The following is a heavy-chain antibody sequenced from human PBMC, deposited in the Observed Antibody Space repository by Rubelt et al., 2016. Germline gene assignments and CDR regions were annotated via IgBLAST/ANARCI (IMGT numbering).Heavy chain of an antibody. V-gene: IGHV3-72*01. CDR2: TRNKANSYTT. CDR1: GFTFSDHY. D-gene: IGHD3-10*01. J-gene: IGHJ4*02. Sequence: EVQLVESGGGSVQPGGSLRLSCAASGFTFSDHYMDWVRQAPGKGLEWVGRTRNKANSYTTEYAASVKGRFTISRDDSKNTLYLQMNSLKTEDTAVYYCTTYHNLPFDYWGQGTLVTVSS. CDR3: TTYHNLPFDY.